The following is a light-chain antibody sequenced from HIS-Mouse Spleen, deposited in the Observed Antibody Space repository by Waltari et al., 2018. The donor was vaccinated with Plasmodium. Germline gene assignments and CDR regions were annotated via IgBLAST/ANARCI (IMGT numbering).Light chain of an antibody. J-gene: IGKJ2*01. Sequence: EIVMTQSPATLSVSPGERATLSCRASQSVSSNFAWYQQKPGQAPRILIYGASTRATGIPARFSGSGSGTEFTLTISSLQSEDFAVYYCQQYNNWPPYTFGQGTKLEIK. CDR1: QSVSSN. CDR2: GAS. CDR3: QQYNNWPPYT. V-gene: IGKV3-15*01.